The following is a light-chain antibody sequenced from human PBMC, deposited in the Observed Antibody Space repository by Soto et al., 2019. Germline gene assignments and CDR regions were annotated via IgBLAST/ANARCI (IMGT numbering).Light chain of an antibody. Sequence: EIGMTQSPATLPPSPGERATLSCRASQSVNTNLAWYQHKPGQAPRLVIYGASTRATGIPTRFSGSGSGTEFTLTISRLQSEDFAVYDCQQYNNWPITFGQGTRLEIK. V-gene: IGKV3-15*01. J-gene: IGKJ5*01. CDR2: GAS. CDR1: QSVNTN. CDR3: QQYNNWPIT.